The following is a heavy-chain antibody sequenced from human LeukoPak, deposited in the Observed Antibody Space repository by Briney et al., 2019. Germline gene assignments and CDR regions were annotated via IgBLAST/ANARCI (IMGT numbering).Heavy chain of an antibody. V-gene: IGHV1-8*01. CDR2: MNPNSGNT. J-gene: IGHJ4*02. Sequence: ASVKVSCKASGYTFTSYDVNWVRQATGQGLEWMGWMNPNSGNTGLAQKFQGRVTITADESTSTAYMELSSLRSEDTAVYYCARINDYGDYGGYWGQGTLVTVSS. CDR3: ARINDYGDYGGY. D-gene: IGHD4-17*01. CDR1: GYTFTSYD.